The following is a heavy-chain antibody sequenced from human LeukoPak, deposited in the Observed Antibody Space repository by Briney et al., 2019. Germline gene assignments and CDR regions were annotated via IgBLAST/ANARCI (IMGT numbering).Heavy chain of an antibody. D-gene: IGHD6-19*01. CDR2: INSDGSST. CDR3: ARRGYSSGWYDVFDI. V-gene: IGHV3-74*01. J-gene: IGHJ3*02. CDR1: GFTFSSYW. Sequence: PGGSLRLSCAASGFTFSSYWMHWVRQAPGKGLVWVSRINSDGSSTRYADSVKGRFTISRDNAKNTLYLQMNSLRAEDTAVYYCARRGYSSGWYDVFDIWGQGTMVTVSS.